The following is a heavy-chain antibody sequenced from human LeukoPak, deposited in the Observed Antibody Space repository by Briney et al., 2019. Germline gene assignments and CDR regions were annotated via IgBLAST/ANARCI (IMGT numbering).Heavy chain of an antibody. Sequence: GGSLRLSCAASGFTFSDHAMHWVRHAPGKGLEWVSAVGIAADTFYPGSVKGRFTISRENAKNSLYLQMNSLRVEDTAVYYCVRQKKSHGNFDYWGQGTLVTVSS. CDR2: VGIAADT. CDR3: VRQKKSHGNFDY. V-gene: IGHV3-13*01. J-gene: IGHJ4*02. D-gene: IGHD1-26*01. CDR1: GFTFSDHA.